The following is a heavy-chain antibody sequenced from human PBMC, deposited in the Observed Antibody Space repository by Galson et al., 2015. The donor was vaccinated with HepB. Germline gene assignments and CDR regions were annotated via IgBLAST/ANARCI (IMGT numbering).Heavy chain of an antibody. D-gene: IGHD1-1*01. Sequence: SLRLSCAASGFTFSSYSMNWVRQAPGKGLEWVSSISSSSSYIYYADSVKGRFTISRDNAKNSLYLQMNSLRAEDTAVYYCARAGGWNDEEEYYFDYWGQGTLVTVSS. J-gene: IGHJ4*02. CDR3: ARAGGWNDEEEYYFDY. CDR1: GFTFSSYS. V-gene: IGHV3-21*01. CDR2: ISSSSSYI.